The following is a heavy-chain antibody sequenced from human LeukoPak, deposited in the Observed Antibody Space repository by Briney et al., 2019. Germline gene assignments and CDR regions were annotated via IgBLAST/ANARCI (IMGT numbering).Heavy chain of an antibody. CDR3: AREEDVAGADYYGSDQPYYFDY. CDR2: IYYSGST. CDR1: GGSISSYY. V-gene: IGHV4-59*12. J-gene: IGHJ4*02. Sequence: PSETLSLTCTVSGGSISSYYWSWIRQPPGKGLEWIGYIYYSGSTNYNPSLKSRVTISVDTSKNQFSLKLSSVTAADTAVYYCAREEDVAGADYYGSDQPYYFDYWGQGTLVTVSS. D-gene: IGHD3-10*01.